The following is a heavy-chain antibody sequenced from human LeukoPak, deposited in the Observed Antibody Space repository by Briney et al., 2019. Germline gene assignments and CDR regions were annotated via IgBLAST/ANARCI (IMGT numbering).Heavy chain of an antibody. D-gene: IGHD2/OR15-2a*01. Sequence: SETLSLTCTVSGVSISSYYWNWIRQPAGKGLEWIGRIYSSGSTNYNPSLQSRVAMSVDTSKNQISLKLTSVTAADTAVYYCARDPSFSSGWFDPWGQGTLVTVSS. CDR1: GVSISSYY. J-gene: IGHJ5*02. V-gene: IGHV4-4*07. CDR2: IYSSGST. CDR3: ARDPSFSSGWFDP.